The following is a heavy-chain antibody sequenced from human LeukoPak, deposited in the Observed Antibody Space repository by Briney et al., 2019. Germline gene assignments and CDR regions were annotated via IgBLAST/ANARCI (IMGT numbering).Heavy chain of an antibody. CDR2: ISWDGGST. J-gene: IGHJ4*02. D-gene: IGHD2-15*01. CDR3: AKDLGYCSGGSCYGFDY. V-gene: IGHV3-43*02. Sequence: QSGGSLRLSCAASGFTFSSYGMSWVRQAPGKGLEWVSLISWDGGSTYYAGSVKGRFTISRDNSKNSLYLQMNSLRTEDTALYYCAKDLGYCSGGSCYGFDYWGQGTLVTVSS. CDR1: GFTFSSYG.